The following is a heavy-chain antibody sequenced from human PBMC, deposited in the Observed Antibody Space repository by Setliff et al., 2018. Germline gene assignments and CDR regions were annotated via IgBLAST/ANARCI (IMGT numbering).Heavy chain of an antibody. V-gene: IGHV3-21*01. CDR3: ANHNPARRALNGTPLDN. Sequence: GSLRLSCAASGFSFSDYSMNWVRQAPGKGLEWVSSISSSSTYIFYADSVRGRFTVSRDNAKNSLYLQMNSLRAEDTAIYYCANHNPARRALNGTPLDNWGQGTLVTVSS. D-gene: IGHD3-9*01. CDR1: GFSFSDYS. J-gene: IGHJ4*02. CDR2: ISSSSTYI.